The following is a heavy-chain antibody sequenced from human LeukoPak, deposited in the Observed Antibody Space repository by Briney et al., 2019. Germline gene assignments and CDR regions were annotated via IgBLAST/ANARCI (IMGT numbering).Heavy chain of an antibody. CDR2: TYYRSKWYN. D-gene: IGHD6-19*01. CDR1: GDIASSNSAA. CDR3: ARIAVAGKGVDYYYGMDV. J-gene: IGHJ6*02. V-gene: IGHV6-1*01. Sequence: SQTLSLTCAISGDIASSNSAAWHWIRQSPSRGLEWLGRTYYRSKWYNDYAVSVKSRITINPDTSKNQFSLQLNSVTPEDTAVYYCARIAVAGKGVDYYYGMDVWGQGTTVTVSS.